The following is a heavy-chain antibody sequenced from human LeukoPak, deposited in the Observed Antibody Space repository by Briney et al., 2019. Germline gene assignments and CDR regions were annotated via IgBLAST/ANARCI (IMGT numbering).Heavy chain of an antibody. CDR3: ARDQWFGESLGGP. CDR1: GYTLTSYA. J-gene: IGHJ5*02. Sequence: GASVKVSCKASGYTLTSYAMNWVRQAPGQGLEWMGWINPNSGGTNYAQKFQGRVTMTRDTSISTAYMELSRLRSDDTAVYYCARDQWFGESLGGPWGQGTLVTVSS. D-gene: IGHD3-10*01. CDR2: INPNSGGT. V-gene: IGHV1-2*02.